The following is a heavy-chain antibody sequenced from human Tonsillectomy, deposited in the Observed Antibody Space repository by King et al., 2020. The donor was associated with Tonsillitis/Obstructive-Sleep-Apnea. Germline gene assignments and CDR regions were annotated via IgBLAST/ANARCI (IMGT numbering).Heavy chain of an antibody. D-gene: IGHD2-2*01. CDR1: GFTFSNAW. J-gene: IGHJ4*02. V-gene: IGHV3-15*07. Sequence: VQLVESGGGLVKPGGSLRLSCAASGFTFSNAWMNWVRQAPGKGLEWVGRIKSKTDGGTTDYAAPVKGRFTISRDDSKTTLYLQMNSLKTEDTTVYYCTTNGQYFSSTSCYHFDYWGQGTLVTVSS. CDR2: IKSKTDGGTT. CDR3: TTNGQYFSSTSCYHFDY.